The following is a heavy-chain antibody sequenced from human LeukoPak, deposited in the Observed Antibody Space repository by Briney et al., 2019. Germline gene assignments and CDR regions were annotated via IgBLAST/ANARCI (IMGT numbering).Heavy chain of an antibody. Sequence: GASVKVSCKTSGYTVTSYYMHWVRQAPGQGLEWMGIINPSGGSTSYAQKFQGRVTMTRDTSTSTVYMELSSLRSEDTAVYYCARAYSSSWYPYYYYGMDVWGQGTTVTVSS. CDR3: ARAYSSSWYPYYYYGMDV. CDR1: GYTVTSYY. V-gene: IGHV1-46*01. D-gene: IGHD6-13*01. J-gene: IGHJ6*02. CDR2: INPSGGST.